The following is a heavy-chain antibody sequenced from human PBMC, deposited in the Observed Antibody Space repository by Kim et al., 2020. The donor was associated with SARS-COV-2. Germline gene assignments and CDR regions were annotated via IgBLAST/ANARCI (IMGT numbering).Heavy chain of an antibody. CDR1: GGSISSSSYY. Sequence: SETLSLTCTVSGGSISSSSYYWGWIRQPPGKGPEWIGNIYYSGPTYYNASLKSRVTISVDTSKNQVSLKLTSVTAADTAVYYCASAGRGGYIFDFWGQGILVTVSS. CDR2: IYYSGPT. CDR3: ASAGRGGYIFDF. J-gene: IGHJ4*02. V-gene: IGHV4-39*01. D-gene: IGHD5-12*01.